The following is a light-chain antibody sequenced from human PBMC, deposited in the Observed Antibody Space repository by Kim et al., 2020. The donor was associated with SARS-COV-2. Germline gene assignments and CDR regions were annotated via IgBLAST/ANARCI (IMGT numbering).Light chain of an antibody. Sequence: SVGDRVTITCRASQNLNNYLNWYQQKPGKAPRLLISGSSSLQSGVPSRFSGSGSGTDFTLTITSLQPEDIGNYFCQQSYSTPALSFGGGTKVDI. CDR3: QQSYSTPALS. CDR2: GSS. J-gene: IGKJ4*01. CDR1: QNLNNY. V-gene: IGKV1-39*01.